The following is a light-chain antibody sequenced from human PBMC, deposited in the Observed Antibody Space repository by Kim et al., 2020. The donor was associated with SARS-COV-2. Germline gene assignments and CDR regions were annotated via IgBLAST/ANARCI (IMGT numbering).Light chain of an antibody. CDR1: SSDIGGYNY. J-gene: IGLJ2*01. Sequence: GQSITISGTGTSSDIGGYNYVSWYQQHPGKAPKLMIYDVSKRSSGVSNRFSGSKSGNTASLTISGLQAEDEADYYCSSITSSSTGVFGGGTQLTVL. CDR2: DVS. CDR3: SSITSSSTGV. V-gene: IGLV2-14*04.